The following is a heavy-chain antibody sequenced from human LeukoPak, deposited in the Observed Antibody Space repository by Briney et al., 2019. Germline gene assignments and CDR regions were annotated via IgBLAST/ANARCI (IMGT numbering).Heavy chain of an antibody. CDR2: ISVSGNT. V-gene: IGHV3-23*01. CDR1: GSTLSSYA. CDR3: ARSARLMKGVVEVTALDD. Sequence: PGGSLRLSCAASGSTLSSYAMSWVRQGPGKGLEWVSAISVSGNTYHADSVKGRFTISRDSYKNTLYLQMNSLRADDTAVYCCARSARLMKGVVEVTALDDWGQGTLVTVSS. J-gene: IGHJ4*02. D-gene: IGHD3-3*01.